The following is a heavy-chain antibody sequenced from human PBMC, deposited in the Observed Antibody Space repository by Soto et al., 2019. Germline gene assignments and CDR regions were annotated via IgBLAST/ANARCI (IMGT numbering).Heavy chain of an antibody. D-gene: IGHD2-15*01. CDR3: ARDARYCSGDSCYWSYGMDV. V-gene: IGHV3-21*02. Sequence: EVQLVESGGGLVKPGGPRKLSCAASGFTFSIYKMNWVRQSPGKGLEWVSSISSRSSDIYYTDSVRGRFTISRDNAKNSLFLQMNSLRVEDTAVYYCARDARYCSGDSCYWSYGMDVWGQGTTVTVSS. J-gene: IGHJ6*02. CDR1: GFTFSIYK. CDR2: ISSRSSDI.